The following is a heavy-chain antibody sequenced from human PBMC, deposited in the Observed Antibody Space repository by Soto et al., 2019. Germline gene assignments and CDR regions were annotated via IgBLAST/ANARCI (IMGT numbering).Heavy chain of an antibody. CDR1: GFTFTSYW. V-gene: IGHV3-74*01. J-gene: IGHJ4*02. CDR3: ARGAFGSYYVDY. D-gene: IGHD3-10*01. CDR2: IKGDETTS. Sequence: SGGSLRLSCAASGFTFTSYWMHWVRQAPGKGLMWMSRIKGDETTSSYADSVKGRFTISRDNAKNTVYLQMNSLRAEDTAVYYCARGAFGSYYVDYWGQGTLVTVSS.